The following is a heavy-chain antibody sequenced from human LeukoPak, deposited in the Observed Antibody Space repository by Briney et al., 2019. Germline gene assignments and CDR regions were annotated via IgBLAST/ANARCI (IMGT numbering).Heavy chain of an antibody. V-gene: IGHV4-59*08. CDR1: GGSISSYY. J-gene: IGHJ6*03. CDR3: ARGAKYCSSTSCYFSVYYMDV. D-gene: IGHD2-2*01. Sequence: PSETLSLTCTVSGGSISSYYWSWIRQPPGKGLEWIGYIYYSGSTNYNPSLKSRVTISVDTSKNQFSLKLSSVTAADTAVYYCARGAKYCSSTSCYFSVYYMDVWGKGTTVTVSS. CDR2: IYYSGST.